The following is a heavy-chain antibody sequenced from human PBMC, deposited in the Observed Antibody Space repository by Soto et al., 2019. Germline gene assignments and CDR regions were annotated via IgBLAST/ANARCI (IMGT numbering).Heavy chain of an antibody. CDR1: GGSFMSQA. D-gene: IGHD6-19*01. Sequence: ASVKVSCKASGGSFMSQAISWVRQAPGQGLEWMGWINPKNGDTKYAQYLQDRVAWTRDTSISTAYMELTRLRSDDTAIYYCAKARAVRLEVCDSWGQGALVTVSS. CDR3: AKARAVRLEVCDS. V-gene: IGHV1-2*02. CDR2: INPKNGDT. J-gene: IGHJ4*02.